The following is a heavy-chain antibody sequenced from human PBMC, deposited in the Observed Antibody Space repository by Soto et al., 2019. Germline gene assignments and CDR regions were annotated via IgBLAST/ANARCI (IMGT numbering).Heavy chain of an antibody. V-gene: IGHV3-48*02. CDR1: GFTFSRYS. CDR2: ISSSSSTI. Sequence: PGGSLRLSCAASGFTFSRYSMNWVRQAPGKGLEWVSYISSSSSTIYYADSVKGRFTISRDNAKNSLYLQMNSLRDEDTAVYYCAREDEMTTVTHVFGWRYGMDVWGQGTTVTVSS. D-gene: IGHD4-4*01. J-gene: IGHJ6*02. CDR3: AREDEMTTVTHVFGWRYGMDV.